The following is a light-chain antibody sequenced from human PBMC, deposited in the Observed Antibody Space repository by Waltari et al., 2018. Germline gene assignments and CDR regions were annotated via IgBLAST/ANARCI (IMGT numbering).Light chain of an antibody. Sequence: DIQMTQSPPTLSASVGDRATIACRASQSIDIWLSWYQQKPGKAPKVLIYKASSLESGVPSRFSGSGSGTEFTLTISSLQTEDVAVYYCQQYYITPYTFGQGTKLEIK. CDR3: QQYYITPYT. CDR2: KAS. J-gene: IGKJ2*01. CDR1: QSIDIW. V-gene: IGKV1-5*03.